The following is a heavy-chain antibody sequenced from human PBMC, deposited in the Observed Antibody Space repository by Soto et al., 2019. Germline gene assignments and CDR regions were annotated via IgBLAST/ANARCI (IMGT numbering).Heavy chain of an antibody. CDR3: ASRGYSYGRGGYFDY. Sequence: PWETLSLTCTVSGGSISSSSYYWGWIRQPPGKGLEWIGSIYYSGSTYYNPSLKSRVTISVDTSKNQFSLKLSSVTAADTAVYYCASRGYSYGRGGYFDYWGQGTLVTVSS. J-gene: IGHJ4*02. D-gene: IGHD5-18*01. CDR2: IYYSGST. CDR1: GGSISSSSYY. V-gene: IGHV4-39*01.